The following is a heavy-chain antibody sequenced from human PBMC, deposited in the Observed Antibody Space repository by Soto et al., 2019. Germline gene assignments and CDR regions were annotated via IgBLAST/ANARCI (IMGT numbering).Heavy chain of an antibody. J-gene: IGHJ4*02. CDR2: IYYSGST. CDR3: ARGDYVWGSYDY. D-gene: IGHD3-16*01. CDR1: GGSISSYY. Sequence: QVQLQESGPGLVKPSETLSLTCTVSGGSISSYYWSWIRQPPGKGLEWIGYIYYSGSTNYNPALTVRVTISVDPSRNQFSLTLSSVTAADTGVYYCARGDYVWGSYDYWGQGTLVTVSS. V-gene: IGHV4-59*01.